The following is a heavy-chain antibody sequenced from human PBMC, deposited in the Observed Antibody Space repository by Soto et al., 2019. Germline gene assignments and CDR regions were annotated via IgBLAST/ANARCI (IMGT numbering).Heavy chain of an antibody. CDR1: GYTFTSYA. CDR3: ARARITIFGVVILPRFDP. J-gene: IGHJ5*02. Sequence: VKVSCKASGYTFTSYAMHWVRQAPGQRLEWMGWINAGNGNTKYSQKFQGRVTITRDTSASTAYMELSSLRSEDTAVYYCARARITIFGVVILPRFDPWGQGTLVTVSS. CDR2: INAGNGNT. V-gene: IGHV1-3*01. D-gene: IGHD3-3*01.